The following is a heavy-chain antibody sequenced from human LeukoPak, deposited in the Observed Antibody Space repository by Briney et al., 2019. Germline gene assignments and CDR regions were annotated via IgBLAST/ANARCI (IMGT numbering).Heavy chain of an antibody. J-gene: IGHJ4*02. D-gene: IGHD3-22*01. V-gene: IGHV4-4*07. CDR3: ARDGYYYDSSGYIRFDY. CDR1: GGSISSYY. CDR2: IHTSGST. Sequence: PSETLSLTCTVSGGSISSYYWSWIRQPSGKGLERIGRIHTSGSTNYNPSLKSRVTMSVDTSKNQFSLKLSSVTAADTAVYYCARDGYYYDSSGYIRFDYWGQGTLVTVSS.